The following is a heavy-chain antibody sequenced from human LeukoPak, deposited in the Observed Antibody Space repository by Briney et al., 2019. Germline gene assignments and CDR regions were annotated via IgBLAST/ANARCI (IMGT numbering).Heavy chain of an antibody. D-gene: IGHD1-26*01. V-gene: IGHV1-69*13. CDR2: IIPIFGTA. CDR1: GGTFSSYA. CDR3: AIPESRIVGATPLGSLYYYYYYGMDV. J-gene: IGHJ6*02. Sequence: GASVKVSCKASGGTFSSYAISWVRQAPGQGLEWVGGIIPIFGTANYAQKFQGRVTITADESTSTAYMELSSLRSEDTAVYYCAIPESRIVGATPLGSLYYYYYYGMDVWGQGTTVTVSS.